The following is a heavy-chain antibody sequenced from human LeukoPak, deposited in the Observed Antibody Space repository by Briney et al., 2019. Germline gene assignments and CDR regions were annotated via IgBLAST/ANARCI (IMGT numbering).Heavy chain of an antibody. CDR2: INTKTGNP. CDR1: GYTFTSYA. V-gene: IGHV7-4-1*02. Sequence: GASVKVSRKASGYTFTSYAMNWVRQAPGQGLEWMGWINTKTGNPTYAQGFTGRFVFSLDTSVSTSYLQISSLKAEDTAVYYCARDGVDTLFDPWGQGTLVTVSS. CDR3: ARDGVDTLFDP. J-gene: IGHJ5*02. D-gene: IGHD5-18*01.